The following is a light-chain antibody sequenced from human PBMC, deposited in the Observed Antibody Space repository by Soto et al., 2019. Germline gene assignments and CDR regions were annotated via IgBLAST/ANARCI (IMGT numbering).Light chain of an antibody. CDR1: NRDVGSYNL. V-gene: IGLV2-14*01. CDR2: EVR. J-gene: IGLJ3*02. Sequence: QSVLTQPASVSGSPGQSITIACTGTNRDVGSYNLVSWYQQRPGEAPKLIISEVRNRPSGISYRFTGSKSGNTASLTISGLQAEDAADYSCSSYTTTSTLVFGGGTKLTVL. CDR3: SSYTTTSTLV.